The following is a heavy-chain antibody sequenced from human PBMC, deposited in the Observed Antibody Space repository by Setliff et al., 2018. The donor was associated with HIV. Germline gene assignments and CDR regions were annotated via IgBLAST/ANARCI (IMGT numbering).Heavy chain of an antibody. Sequence: SETLSLTCSVSGASITSGIYYWAWIRQPAGKGLEFIGRVYFSGSTNYNPSLKSRVTISLDTSKNRFSLNLSSVTAADTALYYCASALSIAAPRVWGQGTLVTVSS. CDR2: VYFSGST. D-gene: IGHD6-6*01. CDR3: ASALSIAAPRV. V-gene: IGHV4-61*02. J-gene: IGHJ4*02. CDR1: GASITSGIYY.